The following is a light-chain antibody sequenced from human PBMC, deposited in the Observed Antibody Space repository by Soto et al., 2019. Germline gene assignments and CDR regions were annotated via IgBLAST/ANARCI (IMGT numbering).Light chain of an antibody. J-gene: IGKJ2*01. CDR1: QRVSSF. V-gene: IGKV3-11*01. CDR3: QQRSLWRT. CDR2: DAF. Sequence: PGERATLSCRASQRVSSFLAWYQQKPGQAPRLLIYDAFNRAPGVPARFSGSGFRTDFTLTISGLEPEDFAVYYCQQRSLWRTFGQGTKLELK.